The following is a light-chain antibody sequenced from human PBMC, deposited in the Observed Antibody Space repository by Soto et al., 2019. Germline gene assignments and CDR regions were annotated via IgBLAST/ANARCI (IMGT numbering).Light chain of an antibody. CDR1: QSVSSN. J-gene: IGKJ4*01. V-gene: IGKV3-15*01. CDR3: QQYIRWPLT. Sequence: EIVLTHSPGTLSLSPWEIATLSCRASQSVSSNLAWYQQKPGQAPRLLIYGASTRATGIPARFSGSGSGTEFTPTISSLQSEDFAVYYCQQYIRWPLTFGGGTKVDIK. CDR2: GAS.